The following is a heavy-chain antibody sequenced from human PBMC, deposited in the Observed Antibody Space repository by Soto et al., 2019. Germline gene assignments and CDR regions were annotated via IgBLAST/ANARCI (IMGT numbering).Heavy chain of an antibody. CDR2: IYHSGST. J-gene: IGHJ6*02. CDR1: GGSISSSNW. D-gene: IGHD3-10*02. V-gene: IGHV4-4*02. Sequence: SETLSLTCAVSGGSISSSNWWSWVRQPPGKGLEWIGEIYHSGSTKYNPSLKSRVTIDKSKNQFSLKLSSVTAADTAVYYCASVRGGYYYGMDVWGQGTTVT. CDR3: ASVRGGYYYGMDV.